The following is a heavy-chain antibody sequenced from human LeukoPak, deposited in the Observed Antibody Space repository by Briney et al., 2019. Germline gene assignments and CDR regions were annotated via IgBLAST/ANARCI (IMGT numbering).Heavy chain of an antibody. CDR1: GFTFSIYA. D-gene: IGHD1-26*01. V-gene: IGHV3-23*01. J-gene: IGHJ4*02. CDR2: ISGSGGST. Sequence: GGSLRLSCAASGFTFSIYAMSWVRQAPGKGLEWVSGISGSGGSTYYADSVKGRFTISRDNSKNTLYLQMNSLRAEDTAVYYCAKCIVGATAPFDYWGQGTLVTVSS. CDR3: AKCIVGATAPFDY.